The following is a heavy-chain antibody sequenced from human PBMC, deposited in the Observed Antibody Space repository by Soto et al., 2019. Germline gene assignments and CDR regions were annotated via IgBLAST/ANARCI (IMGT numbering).Heavy chain of an antibody. CDR1: GVSIISYY. CDR2: IYYSGST. Sequence: PSETLSLTCTVSGVSIISYYWSWIRQPPGKGLEWIGYIYYSGSTNYNPSLKSRVTISVDTSKNQFSLKLSSVTAADTAVYYCARSWGTCFDFWGQGTLVTVSS. J-gene: IGHJ4*02. V-gene: IGHV4-59*01. D-gene: IGHD7-27*01. CDR3: ARSWGTCFDF.